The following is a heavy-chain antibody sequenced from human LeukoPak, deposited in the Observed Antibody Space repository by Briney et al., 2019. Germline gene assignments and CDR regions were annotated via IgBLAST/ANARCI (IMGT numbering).Heavy chain of an antibody. CDR1: GGSFSGYY. J-gene: IGHJ6*02. CDR3: ARGRSNYYGMDV. V-gene: IGHV4-34*01. Sequence: SETLSLTCAVYGGSFSGYYWSWIRQPPGKGLEWIGEINHSGSTNYNPSLKSRVTISVDTSKNLFSLKVSSVTAADTAVYYCARGRSNYYGMDVWGQGTTVTVSS. CDR2: INHSGST. D-gene: IGHD1-26*01.